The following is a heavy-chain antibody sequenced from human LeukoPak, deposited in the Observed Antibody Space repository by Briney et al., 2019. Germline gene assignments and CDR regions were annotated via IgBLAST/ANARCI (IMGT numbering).Heavy chain of an antibody. Sequence: GGSLRLSCAASGFTVSSNYMSWVRQAPGKGLEWVSVIYSGCSTYYADSVKGRFTNARDNSKNTLYLQMNSLRAEDTAVYYCAMRYYYGSGSYLDYWGQGTLVTVSS. J-gene: IGHJ4*02. CDR3: AMRYYYGSGSYLDY. CDR2: IYSGCST. D-gene: IGHD3-10*01. CDR1: GFTVSSNY. V-gene: IGHV3-66*02.